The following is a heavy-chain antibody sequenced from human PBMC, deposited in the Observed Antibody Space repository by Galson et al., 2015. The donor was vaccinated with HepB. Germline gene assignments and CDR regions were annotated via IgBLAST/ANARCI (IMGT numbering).Heavy chain of an antibody. J-gene: IGHJ4*02. CDR1: GFTFDDYG. CDR3: AKGRGRVAARVDY. V-gene: IGHV3-9*01. D-gene: IGHD5-12*01. CDR2: ISWNSGSI. Sequence: SLRLSCAASGFTFDDYGMHWVRQAPGKGLEWVSGISWNSGSIGYADSVKGRFTISRDNAKNSLYLQMNSLRAEDTALYYCAKGRGRVAARVDYWGQGTLVTVSS.